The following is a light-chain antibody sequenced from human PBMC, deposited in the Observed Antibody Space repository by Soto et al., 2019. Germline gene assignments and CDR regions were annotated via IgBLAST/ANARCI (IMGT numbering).Light chain of an antibody. V-gene: IGKV3-11*01. CDR2: DAS. CDR1: QSVKTF. CDR3: QQRSNWPLT. J-gene: IGKJ4*01. Sequence: EIVLTQSPATLSLSPGERATLSCRASQSVKTFLLWYQHRPGQAPRVLIYDASHRATGIPARFSGSGSGTDFTLTISSLEPEDFAAYYCQQRSNWPLTFGGGTKVDIK.